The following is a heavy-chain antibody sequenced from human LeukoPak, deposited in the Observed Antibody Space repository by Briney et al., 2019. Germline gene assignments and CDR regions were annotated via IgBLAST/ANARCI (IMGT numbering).Heavy chain of an antibody. V-gene: IGHV3-23*01. J-gene: IGHJ3*02. D-gene: IGHD6-6*01. CDR3: AKGAIQYASSPEAFDI. Sequence: GGALRLSCAASGFTFSNYAVSWVRQAPGKGLEGVSHISHTGGETYYADSVKGRCTISRDNSKKTLLLQMHSLRAEDTAIYYCAKGAIQYASSPEAFDIWGQATTVTVSS. CDR1: GFTFSNYA. CDR2: ISHTGGET.